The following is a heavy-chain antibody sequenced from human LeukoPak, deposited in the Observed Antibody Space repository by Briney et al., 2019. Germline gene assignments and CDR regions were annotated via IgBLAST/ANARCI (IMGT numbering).Heavy chain of an antibody. Sequence: GGSLRLSCAASGFTFSDYYMSWIRQAPGKGLEWVSYISSSGSTIYYADSVKGRFTISRDNAKNSLYLQMNSLRAEDTAVYYRARVLEYCSSTSCYAFDIWGQGTMVTVSS. D-gene: IGHD2-2*01. CDR1: GFTFSDYY. V-gene: IGHV3-11*04. J-gene: IGHJ3*02. CDR3: ARVLEYCSSTSCYAFDI. CDR2: ISSSGSTI.